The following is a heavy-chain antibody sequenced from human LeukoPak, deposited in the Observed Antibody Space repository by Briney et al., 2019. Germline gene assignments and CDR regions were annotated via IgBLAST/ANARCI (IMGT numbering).Heavy chain of an antibody. CDR3: ARQSKRRGFDY. J-gene: IGHJ4*02. V-gene: IGHV4-59*08. D-gene: IGHD5-24*01. CDR1: GGSISSYY. CDR2: IYYSGST. Sequence: PSETLSLTCTVSGGSISSYYWSWIRQPPGKGLEWIGYIYYSGSTNYNPSLKSQVTISVDTSKNQFSLKLSSVTAADTAVYYCARQSKRRGFDYWGQGTLVTVSS.